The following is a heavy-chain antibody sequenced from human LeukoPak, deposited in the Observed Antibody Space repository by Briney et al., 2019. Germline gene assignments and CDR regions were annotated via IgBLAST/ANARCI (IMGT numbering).Heavy chain of an antibody. Sequence: SVKVSCKASGGTFSSYAISWVRQAPGQGLEWMGRIIPIFGIANYAQKFQGRVTITADKSTSTAYMELSSLRSEDTAVYYCATAPLPAAINWFDPWGQGTLVTVSS. D-gene: IGHD2-2*01. V-gene: IGHV1-69*04. CDR1: GGTFSSYA. J-gene: IGHJ5*02. CDR2: IIPIFGIA. CDR3: ATAPLPAAINWFDP.